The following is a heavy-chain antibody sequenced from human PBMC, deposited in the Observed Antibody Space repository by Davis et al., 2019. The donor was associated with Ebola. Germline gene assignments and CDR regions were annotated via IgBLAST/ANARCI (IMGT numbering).Heavy chain of an antibody. V-gene: IGHV3-21*01. CDR2: ISSSSSYI. J-gene: IGHJ3*02. Sequence: PGGSLRLSCAASGFTFSSYSMNWVRQAPGKGLEWVSSISSSSSYIYYADSVKGRFTISRDNAKNSLYLQMNSLRAEDTAVYYCAGGLYYDFWSGPGAFDIWGQGTMVTVSS. D-gene: IGHD3-3*01. CDR1: GFTFSSYS. CDR3: AGGLYYDFWSGPGAFDI.